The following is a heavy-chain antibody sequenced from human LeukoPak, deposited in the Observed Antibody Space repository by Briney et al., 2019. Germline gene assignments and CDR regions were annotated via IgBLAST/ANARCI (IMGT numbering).Heavy chain of an antibody. D-gene: IGHD3-9*01. CDR1: GGTVSSYV. CDR2: VLPIFGTA. CDR3: ARAEDQGRYFDWLPGFAP. V-gene: IGHV1-69*13. Sequence: SVNVSCKASGGTVSSYVISWVRQAPGQGLEWMGGVLPIFGTAIYAQKWQGRVTITADESTSTAYMELKSLRSEDTAIYYCARAEDQGRYFDWLPGFAPWGQGTLVIVSS. J-gene: IGHJ5*02.